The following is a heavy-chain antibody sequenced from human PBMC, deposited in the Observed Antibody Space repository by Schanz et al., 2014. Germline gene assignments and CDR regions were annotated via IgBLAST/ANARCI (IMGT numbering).Heavy chain of an antibody. CDR1: GFAFGSYG. V-gene: IGHV3-23*01. CDR2: IGVDGTTT. CDR3: ARGGFGEVSYFDY. Sequence: EVQLLESGGGLVQPGGSLRLSCLASGFAFGSYGMNWLRQAPGKGLEWFSVIGVDGTTTYYADSVKGRFTISRDNSKNTLYLQMNSLRPEDTAVYYCARGGFGEVSYFDYWGQGTLVTVSS. J-gene: IGHJ4*02. D-gene: IGHD3-10*01.